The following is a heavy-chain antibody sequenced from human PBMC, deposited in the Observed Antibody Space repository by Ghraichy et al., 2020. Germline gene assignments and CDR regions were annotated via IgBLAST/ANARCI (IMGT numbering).Heavy chain of an antibody. V-gene: IGHV3-21*01. CDR2: ISSSSSYI. Sequence: GGSLRLSCAASGFTFSSYSMNWVRQAPGKGLEWVSSISSSSSYIYYADSVKGRFTISRDNAKNSLYLQMNSLRAEDTAVYYCARDLYSIGWGKNKGLDYWGQGTLVTVSS. CDR1: GFTFSSYS. D-gene: IGHD4-11*01. J-gene: IGHJ4*02. CDR3: ARDLYSIGWGKNKGLDY.